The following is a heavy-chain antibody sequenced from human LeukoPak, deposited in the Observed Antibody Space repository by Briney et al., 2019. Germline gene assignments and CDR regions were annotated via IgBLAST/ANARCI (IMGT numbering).Heavy chain of an antibody. CDR1: GGTFSSYA. V-gene: IGHV1-69*13. J-gene: IGHJ6*03. D-gene: IGHD2-15*01. CDR3: ASSNCSGGSCYSFYYYYMDV. CDR2: IIPIFGTA. Sequence: GASVKVSCKASGGTFSSYAISWVRQAPGQGLEWMGGIIPIFGTANYAQKFQGRVTITADESTSTAYMELSSLRSEDTAVYYCASSNCSGGSCYSFYYYYMDVWGKGTTVTVSS.